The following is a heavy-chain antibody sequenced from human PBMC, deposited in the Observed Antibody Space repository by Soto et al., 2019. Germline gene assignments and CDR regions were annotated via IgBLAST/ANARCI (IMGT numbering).Heavy chain of an antibody. J-gene: IGHJ6*02. V-gene: IGHV3-33*03. Sequence: QVQLVESGGGVVQPGRSLRLSCAASGFVFNTFGMHWVRQAPGKGLEWVAVIWYDGSKKYYADSVQGRFTISRDNSRNTLSLQMSSLTAEDTAVYYCARLHYQYGMDVWGQGTTVTVSS. D-gene: IGHD4-17*01. CDR3: ARLHYQYGMDV. CDR2: IWYDGSKK. CDR1: GFVFNTFG.